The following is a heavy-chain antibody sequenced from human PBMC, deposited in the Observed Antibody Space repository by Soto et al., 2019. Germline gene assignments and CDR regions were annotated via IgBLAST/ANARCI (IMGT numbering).Heavy chain of an antibody. Sequence: QVQLQESGPGLVKPSQTLSLTCTVSGGSISSGGYYWSWIRQHPGKGLEWIGYIYYSGSTYYNPSLKIRVTIAVDTSKIQFFLKLSSVTAADTAVYYWARLSAGGRAPFDYWGQGTLVTVSS. J-gene: IGHJ4*02. CDR1: GGSISSGGYY. CDR3: ARLSAGGRAPFDY. CDR2: IYYSGST. D-gene: IGHD3-16*01. V-gene: IGHV4-31*03.